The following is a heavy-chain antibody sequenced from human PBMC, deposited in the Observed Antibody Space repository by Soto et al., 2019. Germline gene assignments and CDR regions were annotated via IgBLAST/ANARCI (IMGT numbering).Heavy chain of an antibody. J-gene: IGHJ6*02. D-gene: IGHD1-26*01. Sequence: GASVKVSCKASGYTFTSYYMHWVRQAPGQGLEWMGIINPSGGSTSYAQKFQGRVTMTRDTSTSTVYMELSSLRSEDTAVYYCAREKRRATVSLYGMDVWGQGTTVTVSS. CDR2: INPSGGST. CDR1: GYTFTSYY. CDR3: AREKRRATVSLYGMDV. V-gene: IGHV1-46*01.